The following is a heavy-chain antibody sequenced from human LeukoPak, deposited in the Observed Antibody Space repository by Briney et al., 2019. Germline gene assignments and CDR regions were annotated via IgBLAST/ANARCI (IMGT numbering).Heavy chain of an antibody. J-gene: IGHJ1*01. CDR2: MNPNSGNT. D-gene: IGHD3-10*01. V-gene: IGHV1-8*02. CDR3: ARELENYYYGSGSYP. Sequence: ASVKVSCKASGYTFTNYDINWVRQATGQGPEWMGWMNPNSGNTGYAQKFQGRVTMTRNTSISTAYMELSSLRSEDTAVYYCARELENYYYGSGSYPWGQGTLVTVSS. CDR1: GYTFTNYD.